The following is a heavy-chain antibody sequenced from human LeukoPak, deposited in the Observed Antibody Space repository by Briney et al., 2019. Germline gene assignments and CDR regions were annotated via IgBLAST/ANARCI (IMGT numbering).Heavy chain of an antibody. J-gene: IGHJ6*03. CDR3: AKGGGYEAQYYYYYLDV. Sequence: GGSLRLSCAASGFTFSIYAMSWVRQAPGKGLEWVAFIRFDGSNKYYADSVKGRFTISRDNSKNTLYLQMKSLRAEDTAVYYCAKGGGYEAQYYYYYLDVWGKGTTVTISS. D-gene: IGHD5-12*01. CDR2: IRFDGSNK. V-gene: IGHV3-30*02. CDR1: GFTFSIYA.